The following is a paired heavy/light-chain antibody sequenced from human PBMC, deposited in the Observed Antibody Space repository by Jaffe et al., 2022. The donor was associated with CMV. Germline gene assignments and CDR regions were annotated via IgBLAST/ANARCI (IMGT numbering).Heavy chain of an antibody. CDR1: GFTFSSYA. D-gene: IGHD2-15*01. CDR2: ISGSGGST. Sequence: EVQLLESGGGLVQPGGSLRLSCAASGFTFSSYAMSWVRQAPGKGLEWVSAISGSGGSTYYADSVKGRFTISRDNSKNTLYLQMNSLRAEDTAVYYCAKDGGYCSGGSCYELPGSGGDDYWGQGTLVTVSS. CDR3: AKDGGYCSGGSCYELPGSGGDDY. J-gene: IGHJ4*02. V-gene: IGHV3-23*01.
Light chain of an antibody. CDR3: QQLNSYPQT. CDR2: AAS. J-gene: IGKJ1*01. CDR1: QGISSY. V-gene: IGKV1-9*01. Sequence: IQLTQSPSSLSASVGDRVTITCRASQGISSYLAWYQQKPGKAPKLLIYAASTLQSGVPSRFSGSGSGTDFTLTISSLQPEDFATYYCQQLNSYPQTFGQGTKVEIK.